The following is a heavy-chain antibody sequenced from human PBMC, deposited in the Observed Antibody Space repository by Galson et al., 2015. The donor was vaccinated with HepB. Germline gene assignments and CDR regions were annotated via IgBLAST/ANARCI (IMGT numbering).Heavy chain of an antibody. CDR3: ARDPYSYGWGWVDY. J-gene: IGHJ4*02. CDR2: ISSTGSAT. D-gene: IGHD5-18*01. CDR1: GFVFGDFY. Sequence: SLRLSCAASGFVFGDFYMSWIRQAPGKGLEWISYISSTGSATYYADSVKGRFTISRDNAKKSLYLQMNSLRVEDTAVYYCARDPYSYGWGWVDYWGQGILVTVSP. V-gene: IGHV3-11*01.